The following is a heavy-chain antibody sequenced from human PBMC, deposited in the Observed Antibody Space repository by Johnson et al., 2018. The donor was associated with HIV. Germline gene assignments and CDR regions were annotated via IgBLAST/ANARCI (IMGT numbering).Heavy chain of an antibody. Sequence: VQLVESGGGLVQPGGSLRLSCAASGFTVSSNYMSWVRQAPGKGLEWVANINQDGSEMYYVDSVKGRFTISRDNSKNTLYLQMNSLRAEDTAVYYCAKGGYSYGNAFDIWGQGTMVTVSS. CDR3: AKGGYSYGNAFDI. CDR1: GFTVSSNY. V-gene: IGHV3-7*02. D-gene: IGHD5-18*01. J-gene: IGHJ3*02. CDR2: INQDGSEM.